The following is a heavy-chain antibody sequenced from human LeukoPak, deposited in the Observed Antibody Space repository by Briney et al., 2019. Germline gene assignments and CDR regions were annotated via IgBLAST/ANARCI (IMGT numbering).Heavy chain of an antibody. CDR1: GGTFSSYA. J-gene: IGHJ2*01. CDR2: IIPIFSTT. D-gene: IGHD6-19*01. Sequence: SVKVSYKASGGTFSSYAINWVRQAPGQGLEWMGGIIPIFSTTDYAQKFQGRVTITADESTSTAYMELSSLRSEDSAVYYCARRPGSAWYGDWYFDLWGRGTLVTVSS. V-gene: IGHV1-69*01. CDR3: ARRPGSAWYGDWYFDL.